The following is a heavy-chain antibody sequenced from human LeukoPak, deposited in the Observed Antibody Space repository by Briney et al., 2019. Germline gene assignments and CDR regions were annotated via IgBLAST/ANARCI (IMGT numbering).Heavy chain of an antibody. Sequence: GGSLRLSCAVSGFTFSTSAMNWVRQAPGKGLEWVSAISGCGVGTYYADSVKGRFTISRDNSKNTLYLQMNSLRAEDTALYYCAKGCGGNCYPPTYWGQGTLVTVSS. CDR3: AKGCGGNCYPPTY. CDR2: ISGCGVGT. J-gene: IGHJ4*02. V-gene: IGHV3-23*01. D-gene: IGHD2-15*01. CDR1: GFTFSTSA.